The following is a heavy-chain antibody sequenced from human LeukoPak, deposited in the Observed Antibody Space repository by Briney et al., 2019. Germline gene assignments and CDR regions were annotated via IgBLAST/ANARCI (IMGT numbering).Heavy chain of an antibody. Sequence: GGSLRPSCAASGFTFSSHWFRSVLPAPGKGLVWVSRINPVASITNYADSVKGRFTVSRDNAMNTLYLQMNSLRAEDTAVYYCARDLTESQEYWGQGTLVTVSS. CDR2: INPVASIT. D-gene: IGHD2-21*02. CDR3: ARDLTESQEY. J-gene: IGHJ4*02. CDR1: GFTFSSHW. V-gene: IGHV3-74*01.